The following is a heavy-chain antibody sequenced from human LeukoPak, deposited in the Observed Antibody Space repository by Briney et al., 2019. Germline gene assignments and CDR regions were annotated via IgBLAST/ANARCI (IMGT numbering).Heavy chain of an antibody. J-gene: IGHJ4*02. CDR2: ISSSSSYI. CDR1: GFTFRTLA. Sequence: KAGGSLRLSCAASGFTFRTLAMNWVRQAPGKGLEWVSSISSSSSYIYYADSVKGRFTISRDNAKNSLYLQMNSLRAEDTAVYYCAREASRGDMYGPYYFDYWGQGTLVTVSS. CDR3: AREASRGDMYGPYYFDY. V-gene: IGHV3-21*01. D-gene: IGHD2-21*02.